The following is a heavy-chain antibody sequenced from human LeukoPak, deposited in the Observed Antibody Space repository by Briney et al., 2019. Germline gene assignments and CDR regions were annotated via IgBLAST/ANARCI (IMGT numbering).Heavy chain of an antibody. J-gene: IGHJ4*02. D-gene: IGHD3-22*01. V-gene: IGHV3-23*01. CDR3: APHPSSGYYAY. CDR1: GFTFSSYA. Sequence: GGSLRLSCAASGFTFSSYAMSWVRQAPGKGLEWVSAISGSGGSTYYAESVKGRFTISRDNSKNTLYLQMNSLRAEDTAVYYCAPHPSSGYYAYWGQGTLVTVSS. CDR2: ISGSGGST.